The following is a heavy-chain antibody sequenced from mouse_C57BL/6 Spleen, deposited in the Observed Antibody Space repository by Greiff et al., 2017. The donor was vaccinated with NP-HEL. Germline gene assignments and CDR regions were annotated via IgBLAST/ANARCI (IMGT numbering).Heavy chain of an antibody. V-gene: IGHV5-4*03. Sequence: EVMLVESGGGLVKPGGSLKLSCAASGFTFSSYAMSWVRQTPEKRLEWVATISDGGSYTYYPDNVKGRFTISRDNAKNNLYLQMSHLKSEDTAMYYCARGGYYDYDGDYAMDYWGQGTSVTVSS. J-gene: IGHJ4*01. D-gene: IGHD2-4*01. CDR1: GFTFSSYA. CDR2: ISDGGSYT. CDR3: ARGGYYDYDGDYAMDY.